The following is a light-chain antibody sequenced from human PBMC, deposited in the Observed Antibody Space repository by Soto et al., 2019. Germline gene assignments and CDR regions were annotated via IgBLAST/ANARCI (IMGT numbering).Light chain of an antibody. V-gene: IGLV2-8*01. J-gene: IGLJ2*01. Sequence: QSVLTQPPSASGSPGQSVTISCTGTSSDVGGYNYVSWYQQHPGKAPKLMIYEVNKRPSGVPDRFSGAKSDNTASLTVSGLQAEDEAYYYCSSYAGSNYVIFGGGTKLNVL. CDR3: SSYAGSNYVI. CDR2: EVN. CDR1: SSDVGGYNY.